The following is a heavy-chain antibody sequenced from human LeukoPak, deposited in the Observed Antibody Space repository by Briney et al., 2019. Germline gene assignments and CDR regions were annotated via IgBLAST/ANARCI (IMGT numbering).Heavy chain of an antibody. CDR2: ISINGDKT. J-gene: IGHJ4*02. Sequence: GGAVRLSCSASGFTFSGHFMHWVRQAGGRGGEYVSSISINGDKTYYAESVKGRFTISTDNSNNTLYLQMSSLRPEDTAMYYCVKGGSSGYYDYWGQGTLVTVSS. CDR3: VKGGSSGYYDY. CDR1: GFTFSGHF. D-gene: IGHD3-22*01. V-gene: IGHV3-64D*06.